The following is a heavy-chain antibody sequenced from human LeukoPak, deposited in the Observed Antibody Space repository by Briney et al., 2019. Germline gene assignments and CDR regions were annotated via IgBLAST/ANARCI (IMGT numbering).Heavy chain of an antibody. J-gene: IGHJ3*02. D-gene: IGHD3-10*01. V-gene: IGHV3-21*01. CDR1: GFTFSSFS. CDR3: ARDYLRFGESGGAFDI. CDR2: ISSSSSYI. Sequence: GGSLRLSCAASGFTFSSFSVNWVRQAPGKGLEWVSSISSSSSYIYYADSVKGRFTISRDNAKNSLYLQMNSLRAEDTAVYYCARDYLRFGESGGAFDIWGQGTMVTVSS.